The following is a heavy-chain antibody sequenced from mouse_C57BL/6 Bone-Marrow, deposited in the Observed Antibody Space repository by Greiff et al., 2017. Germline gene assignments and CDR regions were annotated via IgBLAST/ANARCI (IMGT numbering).Heavy chain of an antibody. V-gene: IGHV5-4*01. CDR1: GFTFSSYA. CDR2: ISDGGSYT. D-gene: IGHD2-4*01. Sequence: EVKLMASGGGLVKPGGSLKLPCAASGFTFSSYAMSWVRQTPEKRLEWVATISDGGSYTYYPDNVKGRFTISRDNSKNNLYLQMSHLKSEDTAMYYCARDNDYAWFAYWGQGTLVTVSA. CDR3: ARDNDYAWFAY. J-gene: IGHJ3*01.